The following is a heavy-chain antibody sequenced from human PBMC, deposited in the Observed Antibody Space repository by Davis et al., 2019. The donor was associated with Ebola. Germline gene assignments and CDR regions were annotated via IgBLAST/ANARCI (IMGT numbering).Heavy chain of an antibody. CDR1: GFTFSSYG. D-gene: IGHD5-18*01. V-gene: IGHV3-30*02. Sequence: GESLKISCAASGFTFSSYGMHWVRQAPGKGLEWVALIRYDGSNKYYADSVKGRFTISRDNSKNTLYLQMNSLRAEDTAVYYCAKDVRYSYGHDYWGQGTLVTVSS. CDR3: AKDVRYSYGHDY. CDR2: IRYDGSNK. J-gene: IGHJ4*02.